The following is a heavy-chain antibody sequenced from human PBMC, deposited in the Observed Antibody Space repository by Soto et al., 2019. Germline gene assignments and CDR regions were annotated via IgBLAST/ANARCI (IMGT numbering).Heavy chain of an antibody. CDR2: IYYSGST. CDR3: ARGDYYGSGSYYSPYYYYYGMDV. V-gene: IGHV4-59*01. J-gene: IGHJ6*02. D-gene: IGHD3-10*01. Sequence: PSETLSLTCTVSGGSISSYYWRWIRQPPGKGLEWLGYIYYSGSTNYNPSLKSRVTISVDTSKNQFSLKLSSVTAADTAVYYCARGDYYGSGSYYSPYYYYYGMDVWGQGTTVT. CDR1: GGSISSYY.